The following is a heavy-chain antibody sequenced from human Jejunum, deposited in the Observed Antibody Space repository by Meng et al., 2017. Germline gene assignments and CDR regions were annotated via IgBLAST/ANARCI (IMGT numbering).Heavy chain of an antibody. CDR1: GFTVFSSH. J-gene: IGHJ4*02. CDR2: IYSGGNT. CDR3: ASVYDNSGYYPS. D-gene: IGHD3-22*01. Sequence: EVQLVESGGGVVQPGGSLRLSCAASGFTVFSSHMSWVRQAPGMGLEWVSVIYSGGNTYDAESVKDRFTISRDKSKNTLYLQMNSLRDEDTAIYYCASVYDNSGYYPSWGQGTLVTVSS. V-gene: IGHV3-66*01.